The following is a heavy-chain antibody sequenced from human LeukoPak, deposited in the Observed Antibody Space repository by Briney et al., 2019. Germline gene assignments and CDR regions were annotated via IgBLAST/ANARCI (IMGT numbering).Heavy chain of an antibody. CDR1: GASISTYY. CDR3: ARRWCSGGACYPWHFDF. D-gene: IGHD2-21*01. CDR2: ISYSGST. Sequence: PSETLSLTCSVSGASISTYYWSWIRQPPGKGLEWIGYISYSGSTNYNPSLKSRVTTSADTSKNQFSLRLSSLNAADTAVYYCARRWCSGGACYPWHFDFWGQGTLVTVSS. V-gene: IGHV4-59*12. J-gene: IGHJ4*02.